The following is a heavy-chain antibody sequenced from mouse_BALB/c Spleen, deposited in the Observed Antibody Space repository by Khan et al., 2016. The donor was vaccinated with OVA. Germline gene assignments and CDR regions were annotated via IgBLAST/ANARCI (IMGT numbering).Heavy chain of an antibody. CDR3: ARYFHYYGSRGALDY. CDR2: ISPSNAYT. Sequence: QVQLQQSGAELARPGASVKMSCKASGYTFTGYSMHWIQQRPGQGLEWIGYISPSNAYTNYNQKFKDKATLTADKSSSTAYMQLSSLTSEDSAVYYWARYFHYYGSRGALDYWGQGTSVTVSS. V-gene: IGHV1-4*01. J-gene: IGHJ4*01. CDR1: GYTFTGYS. D-gene: IGHD1-1*01.